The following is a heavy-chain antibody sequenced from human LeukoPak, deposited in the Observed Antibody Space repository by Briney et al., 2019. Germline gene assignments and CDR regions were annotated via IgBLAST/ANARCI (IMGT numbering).Heavy chain of an antibody. J-gene: IGHJ4*02. V-gene: IGHV3-30*18. Sequence: GGSLRLSCAASGFTFSSYGMHWVRQAPGKGLEWVAVISYDGSDKYYTDSVKGRFTISRDNSKNTLDLQMNSLRAEDTAVYYCAKSSRMSTVMIAFDSWGQGTLVTVSS. CDR1: GFTFSSYG. CDR2: ISYDGSDK. CDR3: AKSSRMSTVMIAFDS. D-gene: IGHD5-24*01.